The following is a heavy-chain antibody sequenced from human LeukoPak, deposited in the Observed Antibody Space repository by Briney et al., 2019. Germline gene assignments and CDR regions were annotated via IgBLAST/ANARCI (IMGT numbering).Heavy chain of an antibody. CDR1: GYTFTGYY. CDR2: INPNSGGT. V-gene: IGHV1-2*02. J-gene: IGHJ4*02. CDR3: ARFYGGNSVHFDY. D-gene: IGHD4-23*01. Sequence: GASVKVSCKASGYTFTGYYMHWVRQAPGQGLEWMGWINPNSGGTNYAQKFQGRVTMTRDTSISTAYMELSRLRSDDTAVYYCARFYGGNSVHFDYWGQGTLVTVSS.